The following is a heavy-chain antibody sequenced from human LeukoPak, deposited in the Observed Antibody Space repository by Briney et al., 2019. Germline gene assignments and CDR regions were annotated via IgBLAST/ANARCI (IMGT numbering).Heavy chain of an antibody. J-gene: IGHJ4*02. V-gene: IGHV1-69*06. CDR3: ARGLGSSWYKPPDY. Sequence: ASVKVSCKASGGTFSSHAISWVRQAPGQGLEWMGGIIPIFGTTKYAQKFQGRVTITADKSTSTAYMELSSLRSDDTAVYYCARGLGSSWYKPPDYWGQGTLVTVSS. CDR2: IIPIFGTT. D-gene: IGHD6-13*01. CDR1: GGTFSSHA.